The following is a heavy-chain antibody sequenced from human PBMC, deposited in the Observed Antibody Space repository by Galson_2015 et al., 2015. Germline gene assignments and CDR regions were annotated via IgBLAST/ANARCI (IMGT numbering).Heavy chain of an antibody. J-gene: IGHJ5*02. CDR2: ISYDGSNK. CDR3: ARDCSSTGHDGHNWFDP. D-gene: IGHD2-2*01. V-gene: IGHV3-30-3*01. Sequence: SLRLSCAASGFTFSSYAMHWVRQAPGKGPEWVAVISYDGSNKYYADSVKGRFTISRDNSKNTLYLQMNSLRAEDTAVYYCARDCSSTGHDGHNWFDPWGQGTLVTVSS. CDR1: GFTFSSYA.